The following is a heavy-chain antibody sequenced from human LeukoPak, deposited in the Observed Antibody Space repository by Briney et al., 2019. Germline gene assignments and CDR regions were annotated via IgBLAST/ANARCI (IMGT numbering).Heavy chain of an antibody. J-gene: IGHJ3*02. Sequence: GGSLRLSCAASGFTFSSYGMHGVRQAPGKGLEWVAVISYDGSNKYYADSVKGRFTISRDNSKNTLYLQMNSLGAEDTAVYYCAKSSYRAYGDDAFDIWGQGTMVTVSS. CDR2: ISYDGSNK. D-gene: IGHD3-10*01. CDR1: GFTFSSYG. CDR3: AKSSYRAYGDDAFDI. V-gene: IGHV3-30*18.